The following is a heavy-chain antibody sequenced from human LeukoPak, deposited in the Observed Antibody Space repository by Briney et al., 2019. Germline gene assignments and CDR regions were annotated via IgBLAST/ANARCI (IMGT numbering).Heavy chain of an antibody. Sequence: PGGSLRLSCAVSGFTVSGNYMSWVRQAPGKGLEWVSSITSSSTSMYYADSVKGRFTISRDNAKNSLYLQMISLRAEDTAVYYCARTYYDILTGYNPYFDYWGQGTLVTVSS. CDR2: ITSSSTSM. D-gene: IGHD3-9*01. J-gene: IGHJ4*02. CDR3: ARTYYDILTGYNPYFDY. V-gene: IGHV3-21*01. CDR1: GFTVSGNY.